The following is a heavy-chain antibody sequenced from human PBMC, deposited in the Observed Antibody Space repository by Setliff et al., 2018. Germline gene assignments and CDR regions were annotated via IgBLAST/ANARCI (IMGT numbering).Heavy chain of an antibody. V-gene: IGHV4-61*09. CDR1: GGSISSGSYY. CDR2: IYTSGST. CDR3: ARGGISSGWGRFGYYYGMEV. Sequence: PSETLSLTCSVSGGSISSGSYYWSWIRQPAGKGLAWIGHIYTSGSTNYNPSLKSRVTISVDTSKNQFSLKLSSVTAADTAVYYCARGGISSGWGRFGYYYGMEVWGQGTTVTVSS. D-gene: IGHD6-19*01. J-gene: IGHJ6*02.